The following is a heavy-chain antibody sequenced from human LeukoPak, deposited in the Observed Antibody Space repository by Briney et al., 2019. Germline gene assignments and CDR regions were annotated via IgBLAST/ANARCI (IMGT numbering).Heavy chain of an antibody. CDR3: AGGPDSAKAGY. D-gene: IGHD3-3*01. J-gene: IGHJ4*02. CDR2: SYTSGST. CDR1: GASISSGDFY. Sequence: SETLSLTCAVSGASISSGDFYWNWIRQPAGKGLEWIGRSYTSGSTDYSPSLQSLVTISLDTSKNQFSLKLRSVTAADSAMYYCAGGPDSAKAGYWGQGTLVAVSS. V-gene: IGHV4-61*02.